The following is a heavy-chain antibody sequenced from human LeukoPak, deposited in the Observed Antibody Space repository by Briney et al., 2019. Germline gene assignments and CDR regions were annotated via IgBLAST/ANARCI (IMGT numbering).Heavy chain of an antibody. V-gene: IGHV4-39*01. J-gene: IGHJ4*02. CDR1: GGSISSTSNY. CDR3: ARGRWGPFDY. D-gene: IGHD3-16*01. CDR2: IYYSGST. Sequence: PSETLSLTCSVSGGSISSTSNYWGWIRQPPGTGLEWIGSIYYSGSTYYNPSLKSRVTISVDTSKNQFSLKLSSVTAADTAVYYCARGRWGPFDYWGQGTLVTVSS.